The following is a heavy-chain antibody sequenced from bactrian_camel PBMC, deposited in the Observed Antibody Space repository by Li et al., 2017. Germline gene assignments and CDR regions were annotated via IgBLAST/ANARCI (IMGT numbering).Heavy chain of an antibody. D-gene: IGHD3*01. CDR3: VKESLKTGYE. Sequence: VQLVESGGGLVQAGGSLRLSCTASGLRFDDYAMGWIRQAPGKGLEWVSTTSWNGDNTNYADSVKGQFTMSRDNIKTTLYLQLNSLRTEDTASYYCVKESLKTGYEWGQGTQVTVS. CDR1: GLRFDDYA. V-gene: IGHV3-1*01. J-gene: IGHJ4*01. CDR2: TSWNGDNT.